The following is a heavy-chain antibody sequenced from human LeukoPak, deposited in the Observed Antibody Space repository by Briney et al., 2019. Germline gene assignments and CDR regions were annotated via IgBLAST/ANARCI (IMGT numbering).Heavy chain of an antibody. CDR3: ARGRAFGYMDV. J-gene: IGHJ6*03. CDR1: GLTFSSYS. V-gene: IGHV3-21*01. CDR2: ISSSSSYI. Sequence: GGSLRLSCAASGLTFSSYSMNWVRQAPGKGLEWVSSISSSSSYIYCADSVKGRFTISRDNAKNSLYLQMNSLRAEDTAVYYCARGRAFGYMDVWGKGTTVTVSS. D-gene: IGHD3-3*02.